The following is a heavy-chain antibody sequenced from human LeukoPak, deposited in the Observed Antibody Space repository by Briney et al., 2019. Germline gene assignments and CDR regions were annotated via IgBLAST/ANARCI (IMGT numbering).Heavy chain of an antibody. CDR2: IWYDGSNK. CDR3: AKGHSSGYYYESAWFDY. V-gene: IGHV3-33*06. J-gene: IGHJ4*02. D-gene: IGHD3-22*01. CDR1: GFTFSSYG. Sequence: GGSLRLSCAASGFTFSSYGMHWVRQAPGKGLEWVAVIWYDGSNKYYADSVKGRFTISRDNSKNTLYLQMNSLRAEDTAVYYCAKGHSSGYYYESAWFDYWGQGTPVTVSS.